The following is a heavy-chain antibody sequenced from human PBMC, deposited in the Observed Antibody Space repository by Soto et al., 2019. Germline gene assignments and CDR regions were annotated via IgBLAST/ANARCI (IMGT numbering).Heavy chain of an antibody. D-gene: IGHD5-18*01. CDR2: IYYSGST. J-gene: IGHJ6*02. CDR1: RGCISSGGYH. Sequence: SETLSLPCTVARGCISSGGYHWSCIRQHPGKGLEWIGYIYYSGSTYYKPSLKSRGTISVDTSKNQFSLKLSSVTAADTAVYYCPRHPTGYSSGYRSENYYGMDVWDPGTTVAASS. V-gene: IGHV4-31*03. CDR3: PRHPTGYSSGYRSENYYGMDV.